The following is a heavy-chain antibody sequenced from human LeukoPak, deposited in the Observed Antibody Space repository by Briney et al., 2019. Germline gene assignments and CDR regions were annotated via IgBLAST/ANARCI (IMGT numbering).Heavy chain of an antibody. CDR3: AKDWVAAAAGAFDI. D-gene: IGHD6-13*01. J-gene: IGHJ3*02. Sequence: QSGGSLRLSCAASGFTFSSYSMNWVRQAPGKGLEWVSTISGSGDKTYYADSVKGRFTISRDNSKNTLYLQMNSLRAEDTAVYYCAKDWVAAAAGAFDIWGQGTMVTVSS. CDR2: ISGSGDKT. CDR1: GFTFSSYS. V-gene: IGHV3-23*01.